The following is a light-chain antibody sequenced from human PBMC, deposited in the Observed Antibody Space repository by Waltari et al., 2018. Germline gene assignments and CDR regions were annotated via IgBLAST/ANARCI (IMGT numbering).Light chain of an antibody. CDR2: SAF. Sequence: AIQMTQSPSSLSASLGDRVNITCRASQDISNDLGWYQQKSGKAPKLLIYSAFTLRSGAPSRFSGSRSGTDFTLTITSLQPEDFATYYCLQDYNFPWTFGQGTKVEIK. CDR3: LQDYNFPWT. CDR1: QDISND. V-gene: IGKV1-6*01. J-gene: IGKJ1*01.